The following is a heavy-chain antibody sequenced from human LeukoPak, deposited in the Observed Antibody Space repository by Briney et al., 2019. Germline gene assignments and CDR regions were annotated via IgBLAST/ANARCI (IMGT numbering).Heavy chain of an antibody. D-gene: IGHD3-22*01. Sequence: ASVKVSCKASGGTFSSYAISWVRQAPGQGLGWMGRIIPILGIANYAQKFQGRVTITADKSTSTAYMELSSLRSEDTAVYYCARDSWYYYDSSGYYSLDYWGQGTLVTVSS. CDR1: GGTFSSYA. CDR3: ARDSWYYYDSSGYYSLDY. J-gene: IGHJ4*02. CDR2: IIPILGIA. V-gene: IGHV1-69*04.